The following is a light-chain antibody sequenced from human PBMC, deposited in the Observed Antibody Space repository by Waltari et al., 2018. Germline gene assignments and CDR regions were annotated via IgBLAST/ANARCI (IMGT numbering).Light chain of an antibody. J-gene: IGLJ3*02. V-gene: IGLV4-69*01. CDR3: QTGGHGTWV. Sequence: LVLTQSPSASASLGASVKLTCTLSSGYTSHVIAWPQQQPGKGPGYLMKVNSDGSHRKGDDIPDRFSASKSGTECYLTISSLQSEDEADYFCQTGGHGTWVFGGGTKLTVL. CDR2: VNSDGSH. CDR1: SGYTSHV.